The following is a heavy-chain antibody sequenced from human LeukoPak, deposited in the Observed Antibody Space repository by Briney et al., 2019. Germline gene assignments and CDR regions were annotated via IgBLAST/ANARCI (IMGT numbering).Heavy chain of an antibody. CDR2: IKQDGSEK. CDR1: EFTFSSYW. J-gene: IGHJ4*02. V-gene: IGHV3-7*01. D-gene: IGHD4-17*01. Sequence: GGSLRLSCAASEFTFSSYWMSWVRQAPGKGLEWVANIKQDGSEKYYVDSVKGRFTISRDNAKNSLYLQMNSLRTEDTAVYYCARYGDYGYYFDYWGQGTLVTVSS. CDR3: ARYGDYGYYFDY.